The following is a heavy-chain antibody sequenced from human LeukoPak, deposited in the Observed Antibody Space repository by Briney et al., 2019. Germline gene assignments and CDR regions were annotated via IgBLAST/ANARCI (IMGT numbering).Heavy chain of an antibody. J-gene: IGHJ4*02. CDR3: ANHRTPDRYHWNYFDY. CDR1: GFTFRNSA. Sequence: PGGSLRLSCAASGFTFRNSAMSWARQAPGTGLEWVSSIGGHVHSTYYADSVIGRFTVSRDDSKNTLYLQMNSLRADDTAIYYCANHRTPDRYHWNYFDYWGQGTLVTVSS. CDR2: IGGHVHST. D-gene: IGHD1-20*01. V-gene: IGHV3-23*01.